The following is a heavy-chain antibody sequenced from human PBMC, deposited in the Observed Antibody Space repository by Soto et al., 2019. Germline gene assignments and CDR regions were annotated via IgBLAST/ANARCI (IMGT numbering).Heavy chain of an antibody. CDR1: GGSFSGYY. D-gene: IGHD3-22*01. CDR3: ARERYYYDSSGHQNAFDI. Sequence: SETLSLTCAVYGGSFSGYYWSWIRQPPGKGLEWIGEINHSGSTNYNPSLKSRVTISVDTSKNQFSLKLSSVTAADTAVCYCARERYYYDSSGHQNAFDIWGQGTMVTVSS. V-gene: IGHV4-34*01. J-gene: IGHJ3*02. CDR2: INHSGST.